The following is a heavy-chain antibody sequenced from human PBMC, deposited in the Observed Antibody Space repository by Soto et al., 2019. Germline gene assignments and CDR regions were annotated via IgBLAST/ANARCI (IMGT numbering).Heavy chain of an antibody. J-gene: IGHJ6*02. CDR1: GGTFSSYA. V-gene: IGHV1-69*13. Sequence: SVKVSCKASGGTFSSYAISWVRQAPGQGLEWMGGIIPIFGTANYAQKFQGRVTITADESTSTAYMELSSLGSEDTAVYYCARDRGVSSIAGMDVWGQGTTVTVSS. D-gene: IGHD3-10*01. CDR3: ARDRGVSSIAGMDV. CDR2: IIPIFGTA.